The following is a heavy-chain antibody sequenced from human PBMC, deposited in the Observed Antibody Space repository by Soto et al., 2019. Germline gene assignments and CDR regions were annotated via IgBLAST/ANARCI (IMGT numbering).Heavy chain of an antibody. CDR2: INWNGGST. J-gene: IGHJ5*02. CDR1: GFTFDDYG. Sequence: EVQLVESGGGVVRPGGSLRLSCAASGFTFDDYGMSWVRQAPGKGLEWVSGINWNGGSTGYADSVKGRFTISRDNAKNSLYLQMNSLRAEDTALYHCARDLRVLAASGPSLLSYPRGQGTLVTVSS. CDR3: ARDLRVLAASGPSLLSYP. D-gene: IGHD2-15*01. V-gene: IGHV3-20*01.